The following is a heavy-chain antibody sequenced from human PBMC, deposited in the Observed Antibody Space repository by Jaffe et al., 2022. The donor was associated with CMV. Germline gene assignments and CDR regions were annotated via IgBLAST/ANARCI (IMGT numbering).Heavy chain of an antibody. CDR2: ISAYNGNT. CDR3: ARDLGYCTNGVCPNPDAFDI. J-gene: IGHJ3*02. Sequence: QVQLVQSGAEVKKPGASVKVSCKASGYTFTSYGISWVRQAPGQGLEWMGWISAYNGNTNYAQKLQGRVTMTTDTSTSTAYMELRSLRSDDTAVYYCARDLGYCTNGVCPNPDAFDIWGQGTMVTVSS. V-gene: IGHV1-18*01. D-gene: IGHD2-8*01. CDR1: GYTFTSYG.